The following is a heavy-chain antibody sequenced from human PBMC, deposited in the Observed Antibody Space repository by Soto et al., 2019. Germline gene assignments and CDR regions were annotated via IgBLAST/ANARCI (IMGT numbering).Heavy chain of an antibody. CDR1: GYSFTQYV. Sequence: GASVKVSCKSSGYSFTQYVIHWVRQAPGQGLEWMGWISAYNGNTNYAQRLQGRVTMTTDTSTSTAYMELRSLRSDDTAVYYCARSSGSAYWFDPWGQGTLVTVSS. CDR2: ISAYNGNT. CDR3: ARSSGSAYWFDP. V-gene: IGHV1-18*01. D-gene: IGHD6-6*01. J-gene: IGHJ5*02.